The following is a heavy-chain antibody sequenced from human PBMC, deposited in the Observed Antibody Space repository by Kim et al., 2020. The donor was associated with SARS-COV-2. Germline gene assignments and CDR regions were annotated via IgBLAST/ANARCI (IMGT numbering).Heavy chain of an antibody. D-gene: IGHD3-22*01. J-gene: IGHJ3*02. CDR2: IYYSGST. CDR3: ARVGRGTYYYDSFGGGGAFDI. Sequence: SETLSLTCTVSGGSISSYYWSWIRQPPGKGLEWIGYIYYSGSTNYNPSLKSRVTISVDTSKNQFSLKLSSVTAADTAVYYCARVGRGTYYYDSFGGGGAFDIWGQGIMVTVSS. CDR1: GGSISSYY. V-gene: IGHV4-59*13.